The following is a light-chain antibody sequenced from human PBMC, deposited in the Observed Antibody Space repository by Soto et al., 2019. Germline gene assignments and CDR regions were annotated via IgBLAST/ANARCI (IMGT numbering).Light chain of an antibody. V-gene: IGKV3-15*01. CDR2: VAS. J-gene: IGKJ4*01. CDR3: QQYNVWPLT. CDR1: QSVNSN. Sequence: EIVMTQSPVTLSVSPGDRATLSCRASQSVNSNLAWYQQKPGHTPPLLIYVASTRATGIPARFSGSGSGTEFPLTSSSLHSEDFAFYYCQQYNVWPLTFGRGTKVEFK.